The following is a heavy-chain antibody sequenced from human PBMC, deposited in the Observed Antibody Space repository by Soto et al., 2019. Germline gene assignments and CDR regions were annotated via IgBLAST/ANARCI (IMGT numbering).Heavy chain of an antibody. D-gene: IGHD1-20*01. V-gene: IGHV3-33*01. CDR3: ARYFITGATYSRPSYYHMHV. CDR2: IRHDGSQT. J-gene: IGHJ6*01. CDR1: GFTLSSFG. Sequence: QEQLVESGGGVVQPGRSLRLSCAASGFTLSSFGIHWVRQAPGKGLEWVAVIRHDGSQTNYVDSVKGRFTISRDNSRNTVVVQMNSLTADDPAVYRRARYFITGATYSRPSYYHMHVWGRGTTVTVSS.